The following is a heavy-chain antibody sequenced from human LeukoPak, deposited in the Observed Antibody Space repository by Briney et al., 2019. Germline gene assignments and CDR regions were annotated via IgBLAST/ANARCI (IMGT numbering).Heavy chain of an antibody. Sequence: GGSLRLSCAASGFTFSDYYMTWVRQAPGKGLEWVANIKVDGSEKYYVDAVKGRFTISRDNAKDSLYLQMNGLRAEDTAIYYCARAQWTAFDYYYYMDVWGKGTTVTVSS. CDR1: GFTFSDYY. CDR2: IKVDGSEK. D-gene: IGHD3/OR15-3a*01. J-gene: IGHJ6*03. V-gene: IGHV3-7*01. CDR3: ARAQWTAFDYYYYMDV.